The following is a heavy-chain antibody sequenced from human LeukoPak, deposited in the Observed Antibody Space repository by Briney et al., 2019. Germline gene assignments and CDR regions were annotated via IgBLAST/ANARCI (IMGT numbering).Heavy chain of an antibody. Sequence: PGGSLRLSCAASGFTFTSAWMSWLRQTPGKGLEWVAHMNEDGSGRFYVDSAKGRFTISRDDTQNSVYLQMNSLRVEVTAVYYCAAWFGESVPWGQGTLVTVSS. CDR3: AAWFGESVP. J-gene: IGHJ5*02. D-gene: IGHD3-10*01. V-gene: IGHV3-7*01. CDR2: MNEDGSGR. CDR1: GFTFTSAW.